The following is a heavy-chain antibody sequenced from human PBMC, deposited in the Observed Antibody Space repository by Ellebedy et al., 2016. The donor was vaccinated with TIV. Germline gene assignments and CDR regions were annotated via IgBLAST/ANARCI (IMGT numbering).Heavy chain of an antibody. CDR2: ISYDGRNK. CDR3: ARDGYYFAMDV. Sequence: GESLKISXAASGFTFSSYAMHWVRQAPGKGLEWVALISYDGRNKEYADSVKGRFTISRDKSKNTLYLQMNSLRAEDTAVYYCARDGYYFAMDVWGQGTTVAVSS. CDR1: GFTFSSYA. V-gene: IGHV3-30*04. J-gene: IGHJ6*02.